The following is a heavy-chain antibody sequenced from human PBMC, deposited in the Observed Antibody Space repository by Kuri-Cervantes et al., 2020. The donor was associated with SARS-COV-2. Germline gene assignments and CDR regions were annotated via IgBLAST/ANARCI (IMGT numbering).Heavy chain of an antibody. Sequence: SETLSLTCAVSGGSISSGGYSWSWIRQPPGKGLEWIGYIYHSGSTYYNPSLESRVTMSIDTAKNQVSLRLTSVTAADTAVYYCARGILGDDSVHYGMDVWGQGTSVTGYS. CDR2: IYHSGST. J-gene: IGHJ6*02. CDR1: GGSISSGGYS. D-gene: IGHD3-16*01. CDR3: ARGILGDDSVHYGMDV. V-gene: IGHV4-30-2*01.